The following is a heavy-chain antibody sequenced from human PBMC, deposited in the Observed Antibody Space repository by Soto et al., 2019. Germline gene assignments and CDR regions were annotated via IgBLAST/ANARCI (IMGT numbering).Heavy chain of an antibody. CDR2: INPSGGST. J-gene: IGHJ6*02. D-gene: IGHD1-7*01. Sequence: QVQLVQSGAEVKKPGASVKVSCKASGYTFTSYYMHWVRQAPGQGLEWMGIINPSGGSTSYAQKFQGRVTMTRDTSTSTVYKELSSLRSEDTAVYYCARDTTTSYITPELNQVEEYGMDVWGQGTTVTVSS. V-gene: IGHV1-46*01. CDR1: GYTFTSYY. CDR3: ARDTTTSYITPELNQVEEYGMDV.